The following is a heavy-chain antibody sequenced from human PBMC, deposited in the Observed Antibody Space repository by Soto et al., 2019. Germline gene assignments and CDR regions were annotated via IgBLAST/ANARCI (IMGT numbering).Heavy chain of an antibody. D-gene: IGHD3-3*01. V-gene: IGHV4-30-4*01. J-gene: IGHJ5*02. CDR3: ARYNPGGVVINGIWLDP. CDR1: GGSISSGDYS. CDR2: IYYSGST. Sequence: PSETLSLTXTVSGGSISSGDYSWSWIRQPPGKGLEWNGYIYYSGSTYYNPSLKSRVTISVDTSKNQFSLKLSSVTAADTAVYYCARYNPGGVVINGIWLDPWVQGTLFTVSS.